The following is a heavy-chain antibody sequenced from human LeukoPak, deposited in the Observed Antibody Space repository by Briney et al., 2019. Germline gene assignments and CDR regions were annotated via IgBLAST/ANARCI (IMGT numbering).Heavy chain of an antibody. CDR2: IYHSGST. CDR3: ARVSDDEYGGNSGAMYFES. D-gene: IGHD4-23*01. J-gene: IGHJ4*02. CDR1: GYSLISTFY. Sequence: PSETLSLTCTVSGYSLISTFYWGWIRQSPGKGLEWIGNIYHSGSTYSSPSLRSRVAISVDTSKNQFSLKLQSVTAADTALYYCARVSDDEYGGNSGAMYFESWGQGTLVTVSS. V-gene: IGHV4-38-2*02.